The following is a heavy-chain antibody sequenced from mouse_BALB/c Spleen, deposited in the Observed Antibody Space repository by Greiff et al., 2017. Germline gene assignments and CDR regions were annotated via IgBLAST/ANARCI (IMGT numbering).Heavy chain of an antibody. V-gene: IGHV5-12-2*01. D-gene: IGHD1-2*01. CDR2: ISNGGGST. CDR3: ARPATSRYFDV. J-gene: IGHJ1*01. Sequence: EVHLVESGGGLVQPGGSLKLSCAASGFTFSSYTMSWVRQTPEKRLEWVAYISNGGGSTYYPDTVKGRFTISRDNAKNTLYLQMSSLKSEDTAMYYCARPATSRYFDVWGAGTTVTVSS. CDR1: GFTFSSYT.